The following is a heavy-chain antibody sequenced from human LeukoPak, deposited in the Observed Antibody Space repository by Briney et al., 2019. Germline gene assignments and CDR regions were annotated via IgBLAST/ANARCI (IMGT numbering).Heavy chain of an antibody. J-gene: IGHJ4*02. V-gene: IGHV1-69*13. CDR2: IIPIFGTA. D-gene: IGHD5-12*01. Sequence: SVKVSCKASGYTFTSYYMHWVRQAPGQGLEWMGGIIPIFGTANYAQKFQGRVTITADESTSTAYMEVSSLRSEDTAVYYCARAYSGYDFFDYWGQGILVTVSS. CDR1: GYTFTSYY. CDR3: ARAYSGYDFFDY.